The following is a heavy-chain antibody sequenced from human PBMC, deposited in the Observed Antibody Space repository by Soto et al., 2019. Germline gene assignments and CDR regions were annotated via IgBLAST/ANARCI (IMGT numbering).Heavy chain of an antibody. CDR3: ARDKTYSITMVRGVIHYYYGMDV. CDR2: IWYDGSNK. J-gene: IGHJ6*02. Sequence: GGSLRLSCAASGFTFSSYGMHWVRQAPGKGLEWVAVIWYDGSNKYYADSVKGRFTISRDNSKNTLYLQMNSLRAEDTAVYYCARDKTYSITMVRGVIHYYYGMDVWGQGTTVT. CDR1: GFTFSSYG. D-gene: IGHD3-10*01. V-gene: IGHV3-33*01.